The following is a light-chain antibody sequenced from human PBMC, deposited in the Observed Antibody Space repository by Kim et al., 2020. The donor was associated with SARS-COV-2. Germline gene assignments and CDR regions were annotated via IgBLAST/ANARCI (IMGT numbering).Light chain of an antibody. CDR2: DAS. CDR3: QQYDNLPPYT. V-gene: IGKV1-33*01. J-gene: IGKJ2*01. Sequence: ASVGDRVTITCQASQYISNYLNWYQQKPGKAPKLLIYDASNLETGVPSRFSGSGSGTDFTFTISSLQPEDIATYYCQQYDNLPPYTFGQGTKLEI. CDR1: QYISNY.